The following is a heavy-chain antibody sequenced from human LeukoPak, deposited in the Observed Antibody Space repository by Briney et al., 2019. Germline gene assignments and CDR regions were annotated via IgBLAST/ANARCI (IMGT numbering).Heavy chain of an antibody. CDR1: GFTFSSYS. V-gene: IGHV3-21*01. J-gene: IGHJ4*02. CDR2: ISSSSSYI. Sequence: GGSLRLSCAASGFTFSSYSMNWVRQAPGKGLEWVSSISSSSSYIYYADSVKGRFTISRDNAKNSLYLQMNSLRAEDTAVYYCARDLKAVAGNIDYWGQGTLVTVSS. D-gene: IGHD6-13*01. CDR3: ARDLKAVAGNIDY.